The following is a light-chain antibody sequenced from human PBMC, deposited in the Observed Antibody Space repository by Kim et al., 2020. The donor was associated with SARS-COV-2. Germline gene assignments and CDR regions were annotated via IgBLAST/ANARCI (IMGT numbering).Light chain of an antibody. V-gene: IGKV1-39*01. CDR2: AAS. CDR1: QSISSY. J-gene: IGKJ4*01. CDR3: LQCYSTPLP. Sequence: DIQMTQSPSSLSASVGDRVTITCRASQSISSYLNWYQQKPGKAPKLLIYAASSLQSGVPSRFSGSGSGTDFTLTISSLQPEDFATYYCLQCYSTPLPFGGGTKVDIK.